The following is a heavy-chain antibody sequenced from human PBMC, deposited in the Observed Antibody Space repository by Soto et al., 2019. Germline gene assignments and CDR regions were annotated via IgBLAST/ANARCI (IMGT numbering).Heavy chain of an antibody. J-gene: IGHJ5*02. D-gene: IGHD6-13*01. CDR1: GFTFSSYA. CDR3: ARDQGYSSLSRGWFDP. V-gene: IGHV3-30-3*01. Sequence: GGSLRLSCAASGFTFSSYAMHWVRQAPGKGLEWVAVISYDGSNKYYADSVKGRFTISRENSKNTLYLQMNSLRAEDTAVYYCARDQGYSSLSRGWFDPWGQGTLVTVSS. CDR2: ISYDGSNK.